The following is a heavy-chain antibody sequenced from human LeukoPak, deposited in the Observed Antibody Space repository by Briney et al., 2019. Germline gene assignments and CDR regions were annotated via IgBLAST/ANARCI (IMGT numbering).Heavy chain of an antibody. D-gene: IGHD4-11*01. V-gene: IGHV4-34*01. CDR1: GGSFSGYY. J-gene: IGHJ4*02. Sequence: SETLSFTCAVYGGSFSGYYWSWIRQPPGKGLEWIGEINHSGSTNYNPSLKSRVTISVDTSKNRFSLKLSSVTAADTAVYYCARRKQYRYYFDYWGQGTLVTVSS. CDR2: INHSGST. CDR3: ARRKQYRYYFDY.